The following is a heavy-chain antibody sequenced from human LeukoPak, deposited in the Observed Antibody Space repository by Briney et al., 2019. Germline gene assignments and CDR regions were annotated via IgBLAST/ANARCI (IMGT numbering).Heavy chain of an antibody. J-gene: IGHJ3*02. CDR2: ISGSGGST. Sequence: GGSLRLSCAASGFTFSSYAMSWVRQAPGKGLEWVSAISGSGGSTYYADSVKGRFTISRDNAENSLYLQMNSLRAEDTAVYYCARARTRYSGSYGGAFDIWGQGTMVTVSS. D-gene: IGHD1-26*01. CDR1: GFTFSSYA. V-gene: IGHV3-23*01. CDR3: ARARTRYSGSYGGAFDI.